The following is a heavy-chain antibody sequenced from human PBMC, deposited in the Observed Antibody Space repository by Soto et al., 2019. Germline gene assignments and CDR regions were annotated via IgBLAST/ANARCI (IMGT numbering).Heavy chain of an antibody. CDR1: GGTFSSYA. J-gene: IGHJ6*02. CDR2: IIPIFGTA. Sequence: QVQLVQSGAEVKKPGSSVKVSCKASGGTFSSYAISWVRQAPGQGLEWMGGIIPIFGTANYAQKFQGRVTITEDESTSTAYMELSSLRSEDTAVYYCARGREAARPYYYCHGMDVWGQGTTVTVSS. CDR3: ARGREAARPYYYCHGMDV. D-gene: IGHD6-6*01. V-gene: IGHV1-69*12.